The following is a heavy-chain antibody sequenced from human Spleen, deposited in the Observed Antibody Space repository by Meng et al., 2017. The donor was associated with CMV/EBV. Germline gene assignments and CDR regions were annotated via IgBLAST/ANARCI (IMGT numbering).Heavy chain of an antibody. CDR1: GYTFTNYA. D-gene: IGHD5-24*01. J-gene: IGHJ4*02. Sequence: VPRVQPGSELSKPGASVKITCKASGYTFTNYAMNWVRQAPGQGLEWMGKINPSGGSTSYAQKFQGRVTMTRDTSTSTVYMELSSLRSEDTAVYYCARDRKGGDGYPMGYWGQGTLVTVSS. V-gene: IGHV1-46*01. CDR3: ARDRKGGDGYPMGY. CDR2: INPSGGST.